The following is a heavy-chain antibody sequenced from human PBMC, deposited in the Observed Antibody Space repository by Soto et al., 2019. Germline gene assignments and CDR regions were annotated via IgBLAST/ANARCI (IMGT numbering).Heavy chain of an antibody. CDR2: IYYSGTT. V-gene: IGHV4-31*03. CDR3: ARSSSGSYYNY. J-gene: IGHJ4*02. CDR1: GGSISSGGYY. D-gene: IGHD2-15*01. Sequence: QVQLQESGPGLVKPSQTLSLTCTVSGGSISSGGYYWSWICQHPGKGLEWIVYIYYSGTTYYNPSLLRRVTISLDTSKNQSSIKLSPVTAADTAVYYCARSSSGSYYNYCAQGTLVTVYS.